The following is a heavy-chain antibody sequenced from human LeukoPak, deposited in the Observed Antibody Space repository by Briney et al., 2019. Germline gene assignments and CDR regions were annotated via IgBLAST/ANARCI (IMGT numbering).Heavy chain of an antibody. CDR3: AKGLVGTRAFDY. Sequence: GGSLRLSCAASGFTFSSYAMGWVRQAPGKGLEWVSTLSGTNGNTFYADSVKGRFTISRDNSKNTLYLQMNSLRAEDTAVYYCAKGLVGTRAFDYWGQGTLVTVSS. CDR1: GFTFSSYA. D-gene: IGHD1-26*01. J-gene: IGHJ4*02. V-gene: IGHV3-23*01. CDR2: LSGTNGNT.